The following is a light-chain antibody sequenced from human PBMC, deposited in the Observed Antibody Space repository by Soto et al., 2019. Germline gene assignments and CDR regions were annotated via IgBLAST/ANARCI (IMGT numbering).Light chain of an antibody. V-gene: IGLV2-23*01. Sequence: QSALTQPAAVSGSPGQSITISCIGSNSDIGTYNLVSWYRQHPGKVPKLLIYEGSRRPSGISNRFSGSKSGNTASLTISGLQAEDEADYYCYSQARGGRFVFGAGTKVSVL. CDR2: EGS. CDR3: YSQARGGRFV. J-gene: IGLJ1*01. CDR1: NSDIGTYNL.